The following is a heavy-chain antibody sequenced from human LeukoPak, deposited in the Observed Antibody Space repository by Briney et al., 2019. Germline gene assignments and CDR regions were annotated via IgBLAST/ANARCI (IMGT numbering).Heavy chain of an antibody. V-gene: IGHV3-23*01. CDR2: ISGSGDST. CDR3: AKEPDDYGAN. Sequence: GGSLRLSCAASGFTFSNYAMPWVRQAPGKGLEWVSTISGSGDSTYYSDSVKGRFTISRDNSKNALYLQMNSLRAEDTAVYYCAKEPDDYGANWGQGTLVTVSS. D-gene: IGHD4-17*01. CDR1: GFTFSNYA. J-gene: IGHJ4*02.